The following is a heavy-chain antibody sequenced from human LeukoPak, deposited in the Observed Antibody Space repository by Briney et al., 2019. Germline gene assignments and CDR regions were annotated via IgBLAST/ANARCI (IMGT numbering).Heavy chain of an antibody. CDR2: ISYDGSNK. CDR3: ARVSSEGSLNWFDP. V-gene: IGHV3-30*04. D-gene: IGHD3-16*02. Sequence: GGSLRLSCVASGFTFSSYAMHWVRQAPGKGLEWVAVISYDGSNKYYADSVKGRFTISRDNSKNTLYLQMNSLRAEDTAVYYCARVSSEGSLNWFDPWGQGTLVTVSS. J-gene: IGHJ5*02. CDR1: GFTFSSYA.